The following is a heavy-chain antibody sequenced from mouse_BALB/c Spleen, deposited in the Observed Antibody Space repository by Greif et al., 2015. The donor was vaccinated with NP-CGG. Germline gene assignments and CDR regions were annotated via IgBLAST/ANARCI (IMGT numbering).Heavy chain of an antibody. V-gene: IGHV1-54*01. Sequence: QVQLQQSGAELVRPGTSVKVSCKASGYAFTNYLIEWVKQRPGQGLEWIGVINPGSGGTNYNEKFKGKATPTADKSSSTAYMQLSSLTSDDSAVYFCARGANYYGSSYAWFAYWGQGTLVTVSA. CDR2: INPGSGGT. D-gene: IGHD1-1*01. J-gene: IGHJ3*01. CDR3: ARGANYYGSSYAWFAY. CDR1: GYAFTNYL.